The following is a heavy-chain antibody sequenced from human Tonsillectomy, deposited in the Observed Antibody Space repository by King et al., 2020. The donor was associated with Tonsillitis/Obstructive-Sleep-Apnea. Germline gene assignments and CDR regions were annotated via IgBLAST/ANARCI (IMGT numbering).Heavy chain of an antibody. CDR1: GYRFTSYW. V-gene: IGHV5-51*01. J-gene: IGHJ4*02. Sequence: EVQLVESGAEVKKPGESLKISCTGSGYRFTSYWIGWVRQMPGKGLEWMGIIYPGDSDTRYSPSFRGQVTISAHKSISTAYLQWSSLKASDTAIYYCARLLGLTTVTTWAFDYWGQGTLVTVSS. D-gene: IGHD4-11*01. CDR3: ARLLGLTTVTTWAFDY. CDR2: IYPGDSDT.